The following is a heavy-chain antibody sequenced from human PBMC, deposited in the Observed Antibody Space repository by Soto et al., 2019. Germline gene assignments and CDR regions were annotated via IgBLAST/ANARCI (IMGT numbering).Heavy chain of an antibody. CDR1: GFTFSSYA. CDR2: ISGSGGST. D-gene: IGHD3-22*01. J-gene: IGHJ4*02. CDR3: AKDSKYYYDSSGYTDY. Sequence: EVQLLESGGGLVQPGGSLRLSCAASGFTFSSYAMSWVRQAPGKGLEWVSAISGSGGSTYYAASVKGRFTISRDNSKNTLYLQMNSLRAEDTAVYYCAKDSKYYYDSSGYTDYWGQGTLVTVSS. V-gene: IGHV3-23*01.